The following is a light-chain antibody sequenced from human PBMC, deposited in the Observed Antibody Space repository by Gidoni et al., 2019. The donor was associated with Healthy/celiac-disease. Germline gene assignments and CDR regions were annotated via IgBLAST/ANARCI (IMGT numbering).Light chain of an antibody. J-gene: IGKJ4*01. Sequence: EIVMTQSPATLSVSPGERATLSCRASQSGSSNLAWYQQKPGQAPRPLIYGASTRATGIPARCSGSGSGTEFTLTISSLQSEDFAVYYCQQYNNWPPLTFXGXTKVEIK. CDR1: QSGSSN. V-gene: IGKV3-15*01. CDR3: QQYNNWPPLT. CDR2: GAS.